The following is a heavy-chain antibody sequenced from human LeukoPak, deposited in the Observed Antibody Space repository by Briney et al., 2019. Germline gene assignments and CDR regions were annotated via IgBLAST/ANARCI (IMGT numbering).Heavy chain of an antibody. CDR1: GGTFASYV. J-gene: IGHJ2*01. CDR2: TIPIFGTA. V-gene: IGHV1-69*13. CDR3: AKEGDTALVTGYFDL. D-gene: IGHD5-18*01. Sequence: SVKVSCKASGGTFASYVISWVRQAPGQGLEWMGGTIPIFGTAHYAQKFQGRLTITADESTSTVYMEMSSLRSEDTAMYYCAKEGDTALVTGYFDLWGRGTLVTVSA.